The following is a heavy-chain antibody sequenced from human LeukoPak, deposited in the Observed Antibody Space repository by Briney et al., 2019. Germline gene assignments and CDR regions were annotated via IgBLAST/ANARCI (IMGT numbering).Heavy chain of an antibody. CDR2: ISYSGNT. CDR3: ARHSSWYYDFDY. Sequence: SEILSLSCSVSGGSIRNYYWSWIRQPPGKGLEWIGYISYSGNTNYNPSLKSRLTISVDLSTNQFSLKLTSVTGADTAVYYCARHSSWYYDFDYWGQGTLVTVSS. CDR1: GGSIRNYY. J-gene: IGHJ4*02. D-gene: IGHD6-13*01. V-gene: IGHV4-59*08.